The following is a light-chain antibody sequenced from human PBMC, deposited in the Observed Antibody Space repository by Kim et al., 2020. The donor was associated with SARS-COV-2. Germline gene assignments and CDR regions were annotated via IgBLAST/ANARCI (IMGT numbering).Light chain of an antibody. Sequence: EIVLTQSPGPLSLSPGERATLSCRASQSLSSSYLAWYQQKPGQAPRLLIYGTSTRATGIPDRFSGSGSGTDFTLTISRLEPEDFAVYYCQQYGSSPRYTFGQGTKLEI. CDR1: QSLSSSY. CDR2: GTS. CDR3: QQYGSSPRYT. V-gene: IGKV3-20*01. J-gene: IGKJ2*01.